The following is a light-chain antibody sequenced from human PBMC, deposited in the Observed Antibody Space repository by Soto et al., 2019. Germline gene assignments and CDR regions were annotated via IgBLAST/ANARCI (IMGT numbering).Light chain of an antibody. CDR3: QNWGTGIEV. CDR2: LNSDGSH. J-gene: IGLJ3*02. CDR1: SGHSSYT. Sequence: QLVLTQSPSASASLGASVKLTCTLSSGHSSYTIAWHQQQPEKGPLYLMTLNSDGSHSKGDGIPDRFSGSSSGAERYLSIASLQSEDEADYYCQNWGTGIEVFGGGTKVTVL. V-gene: IGLV4-69*01.